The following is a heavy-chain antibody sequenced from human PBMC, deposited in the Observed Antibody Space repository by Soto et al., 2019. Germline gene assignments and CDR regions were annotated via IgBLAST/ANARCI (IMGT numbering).Heavy chain of an antibody. CDR1: GFSFSNYG. CDR3: AGGWYFFDY. V-gene: IGHV3-30*03. Sequence: QVQLVESGGGVVQPGRSLRLSCAASGFSFSNYGMHWARQAPGKGLEWVAGISFDGSNKYHADSVKGRFTISRDNSMNTLYLQMTSLRTGDTDVCYCAGGWYFFDYCGQGTLVTGSS. CDR2: ISFDGSNK. J-gene: IGHJ4*02. D-gene: IGHD6-19*01.